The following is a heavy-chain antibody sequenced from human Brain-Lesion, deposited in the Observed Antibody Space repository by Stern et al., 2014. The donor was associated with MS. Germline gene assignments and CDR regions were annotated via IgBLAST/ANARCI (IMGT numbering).Heavy chain of an antibody. V-gene: IGHV4-61*02. CDR1: GGSISSGGYY. D-gene: IGHD2-2*01. CDR2: IFNSGST. CDR3: ARGRVVPGFQYYATDV. J-gene: IGHJ6*02. Sequence: VQLLESGPGLVKPSQTLSLSCTVSGGSISSGGYYWSWIRQPAGKGLEWIGRIFNSGSTSYNPSLKSRVTISIDTSKNQFSLRLNSMTAADTAVYYCARGRVVPGFQYYATDVRGQGTTVIVSS.